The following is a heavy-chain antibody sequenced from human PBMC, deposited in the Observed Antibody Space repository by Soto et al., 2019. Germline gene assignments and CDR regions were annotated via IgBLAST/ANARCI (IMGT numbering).Heavy chain of an antibody. D-gene: IGHD6-13*01. CDR2: ISSSSSYI. CDR1: GFTFSSYS. V-gene: IGHV3-21*01. J-gene: IGHJ4*02. Sequence: GGSLRLSCAASGFTFSSYSMNWVRQAPGKGLEWVSSISSSSSYIYYADAVKGRFTISRDNAKNSLYLQMNSLRAEDTAVYYCARDKYSSSWYYFDYWGQGTLVTVSS. CDR3: ARDKYSSSWYYFDY.